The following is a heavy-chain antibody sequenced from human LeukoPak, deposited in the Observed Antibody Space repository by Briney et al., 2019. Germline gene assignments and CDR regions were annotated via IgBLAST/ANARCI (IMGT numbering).Heavy chain of an antibody. J-gene: IGHJ6*03. D-gene: IGHD3-3*01. V-gene: IGHV1-8*03. CDR3: ARARASITIFGVAPDYYYYMDV. Sequence: ASVKVSCKASGYTFTSYDINWVRQATGQGLEWMGWMNPNSGNTGYAQKFQGRVTITRNTSISTAYMELSSLRSEDTAVYYCARARASITIFGVAPDYYYYMDVWGKGTTVTVSS. CDR2: MNPNSGNT. CDR1: GYTFTSYD.